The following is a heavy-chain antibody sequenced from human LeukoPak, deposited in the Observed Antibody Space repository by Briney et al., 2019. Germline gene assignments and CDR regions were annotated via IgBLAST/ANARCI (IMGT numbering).Heavy chain of an antibody. CDR1: GFTVSSNY. J-gene: IGHJ6*02. D-gene: IGHD3-22*01. Sequence: PGGSLRLSCAASGFTVSSNYMSWVRQAPGKGLEWVSVIYSGGSTYYADSVKDRFTIYRDNSKNTLYLQMNSLRAEDTAVYYCARDRRYYDSSGYLYYYGMDVWGQGTTVTVSS. V-gene: IGHV3-66*01. CDR3: ARDRRYYDSSGYLYYYGMDV. CDR2: IYSGGST.